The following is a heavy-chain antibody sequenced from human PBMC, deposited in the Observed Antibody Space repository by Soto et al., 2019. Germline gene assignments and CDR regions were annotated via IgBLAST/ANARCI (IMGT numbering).Heavy chain of an antibody. V-gene: IGHV1-69*13. Sequence: SVKVSCKASGGTFSSYAISWVRQARGQGLEWMGGIIPIFGTANYAQKFQGRVTITADESTSTAYMELSSLRSEDTAVYYCARAEDDTIFGVVKRGGWRYYGMDVWGQGTTVTVSS. D-gene: IGHD3-3*01. CDR2: IIPIFGTA. CDR1: GGTFSSYA. J-gene: IGHJ6*02. CDR3: ARAEDDTIFGVVKRGGWRYYGMDV.